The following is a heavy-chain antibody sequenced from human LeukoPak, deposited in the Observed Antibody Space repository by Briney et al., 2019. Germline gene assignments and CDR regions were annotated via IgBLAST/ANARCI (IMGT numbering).Heavy chain of an antibody. CDR3: ARAYDSSGYGTFDI. D-gene: IGHD3-22*01. CDR2: IYYSGST. CDR1: GGSISSYY. Sequence: SETLSLTCTVSGGSISSYYWSWIRQPPGKGLEWIGCIYYSGSTNYNPSLKSRVTISVDTSKNQFSLKLSSVTAADTAVYYCARAYDSSGYGTFDIWGQGTMVTVSS. V-gene: IGHV4-59*08. J-gene: IGHJ3*02.